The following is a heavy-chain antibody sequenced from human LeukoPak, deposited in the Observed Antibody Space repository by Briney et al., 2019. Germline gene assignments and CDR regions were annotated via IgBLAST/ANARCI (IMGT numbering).Heavy chain of an antibody. CDR2: ISAYNGNT. D-gene: IGHD3-3*01. J-gene: IGHJ4*02. CDR1: GYTFTSYG. V-gene: IGHV1-18*01. CDR3: ARNRLIFGVVTTSYYFDY. Sequence: ASVKVSCKASGYTFTSYGISWVRQAPGQGLEWMGWISAYNGNTNYAQKLQGRVTMTTDTSTSTAYMELRSLRSDDTAVYYCARNRLIFGVVTTSYYFDYWGQGTLATVSS.